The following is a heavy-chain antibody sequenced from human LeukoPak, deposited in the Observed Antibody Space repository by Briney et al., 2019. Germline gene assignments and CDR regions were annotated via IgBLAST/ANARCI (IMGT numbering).Heavy chain of an antibody. V-gene: IGHV3-7*01. CDR2: IKGDGSQT. J-gene: IGHJ4*02. D-gene: IGHD3-10*01. CDR1: GFTFSSLW. CDR3: ARISSYDSGSYYRYLDY. Sequence: GGSLRLSCEASGFTFSSLWMSWVRQAPGKGLEWVANIKGDGSQTYYVDSLRGRFTISGDNAKNSLYLQMSSLRAEDTAVYYCARISSYDSGSYYRYLDYWGQGTLVTVSS.